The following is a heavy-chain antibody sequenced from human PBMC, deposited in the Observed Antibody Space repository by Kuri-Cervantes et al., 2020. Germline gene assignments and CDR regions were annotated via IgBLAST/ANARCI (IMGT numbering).Heavy chain of an antibody. CDR1: GFTLSSYD. D-gene: IGHD3-10*01. V-gene: IGHV3-13*01. J-gene: IGHJ6*02. CDR3: AKDCLDYYGSGSSNGMDV. CDR2: IGTAGDT. Sequence: GESLKISCAASGFTLSSYDMHWVRQATGKGLEWVSAIGTAGDTYYPDSVKGRFTISRDNSKNTLYLQMNSLRAEDTAVYYCAKDCLDYYGSGSSNGMDVWGQGTTVTVSS.